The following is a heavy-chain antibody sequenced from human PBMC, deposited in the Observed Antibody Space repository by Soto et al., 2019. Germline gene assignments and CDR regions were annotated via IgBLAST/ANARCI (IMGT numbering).Heavy chain of an antibody. CDR1: GFTFSSYA. J-gene: IGHJ5*02. Sequence: PGGSLRLSCAASGFTFSSYAMSWVRQAPGKGLEWVSAISGSGGSTYYADSVKGRFTISRDNSKNTLYLQMNSLRAEDTAVYYCAKVREEGGSAYYYDSSGPLAPWGQGTLVTVSS. CDR2: ISGSGGST. D-gene: IGHD3-22*01. V-gene: IGHV3-23*01. CDR3: AKVREEGGSAYYYDSSGPLAP.